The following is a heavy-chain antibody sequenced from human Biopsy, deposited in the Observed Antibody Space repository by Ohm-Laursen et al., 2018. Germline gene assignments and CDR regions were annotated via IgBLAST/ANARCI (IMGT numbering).Heavy chain of an antibody. J-gene: IGHJ3*02. CDR3: ARGGTLVVVPTAVLHSFDI. CDR1: GGTFTNYA. V-gene: IGHV1-69*01. D-gene: IGHD2-2*01. Sequence: GSSVKVSCKASGGTFTNYAISWVRQAPGQGLEWMGGIIPIFGTANYAQKFQGRVTITADESTSTAYMELRSLRSDDTAVYYCARGGTLVVVPTAVLHSFDIWGQGTMATVSS. CDR2: IIPIFGTA.